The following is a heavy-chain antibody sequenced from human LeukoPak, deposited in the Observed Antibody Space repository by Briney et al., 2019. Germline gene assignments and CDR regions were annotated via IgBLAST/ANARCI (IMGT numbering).Heavy chain of an antibody. V-gene: IGHV4-4*07. D-gene: IGHD1-20*01. CDR3: ARAAARDNWNRDGYFDY. CDR2: IYTSGST. J-gene: IGHJ4*02. Sequence: PSETLSLTCTVSGGSISSYYWSWIRQPAGKGLEWIGSIYTSGSTNYNPSLKSRVTMSVDTSKNQFSLKLSSVTAADTAVYYCARAAARDNWNRDGYFDYWGQGTLVTVSS. CDR1: GGSISSYY.